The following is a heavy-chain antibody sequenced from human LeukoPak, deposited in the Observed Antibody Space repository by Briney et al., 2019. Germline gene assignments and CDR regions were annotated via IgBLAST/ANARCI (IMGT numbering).Heavy chain of an antibody. CDR3: ARTREAALGNWFDP. J-gene: IGHJ5*02. D-gene: IGHD6-6*01. CDR2: INTNTGNP. CDR1: GYSLTSYA. V-gene: IGHV7-4-1*02. Sequence: ASVKVSCKASGYSLTSYAMNWVRQAPGQGLEWMGWINTNTGNPTYAQGFTGRFVFSLDTSVSTAYLQIISLKAEDTAVYYCARTREAALGNWFDPWGQGTLVTVSS.